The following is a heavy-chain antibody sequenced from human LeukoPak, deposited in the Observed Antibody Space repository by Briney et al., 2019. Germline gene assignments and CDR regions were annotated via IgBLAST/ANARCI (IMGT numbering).Heavy chain of an antibody. D-gene: IGHD6-19*01. CDR2: IYYSGST. J-gene: IGHJ4*02. Sequence: PSETLSLTCTVSGGSISSYYWSWIRQPPGKGLEWIGYIYYSGSTNYNPSLKSRVTISVDTSKNQFSLKLSSVTAADTAVYYCARESGYSSGPRNYWGQGTLVTVSS. CDR1: GGSISSYY. CDR3: ARESGYSSGPRNY. V-gene: IGHV4-59*01.